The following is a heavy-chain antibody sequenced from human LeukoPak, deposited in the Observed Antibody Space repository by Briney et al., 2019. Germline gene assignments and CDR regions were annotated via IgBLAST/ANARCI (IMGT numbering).Heavy chain of an antibody. CDR2: IYYSGST. CDR1: GGSISSYY. CDR3: ARSGYSYGADAFDI. D-gene: IGHD5-18*01. J-gene: IGHJ3*02. V-gene: IGHV4-59*01. Sequence: PSETLSLTCTVSGGSISSYYWIWIRQPPGKGLEWIGYIYYSGSTNYNPSLKSRVTISVDTSKNQFSLKLSSVTAADTAVYYCARSGYSYGADAFDIWGQGTMVTVSS.